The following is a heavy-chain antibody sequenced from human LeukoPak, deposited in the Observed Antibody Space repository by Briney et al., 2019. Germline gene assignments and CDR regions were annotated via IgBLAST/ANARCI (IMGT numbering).Heavy chain of an antibody. V-gene: IGHV4-34*01. D-gene: IGHD6-13*01. CDR3: ARTPLYSSSWYSPFDY. CDR2: INHSGST. J-gene: IGHJ4*02. Sequence: SETLSLTCAVYGGSFSGYYWSWIRQPPGKGLEWIGEINHSGSTNYNPSLKSRVTMLLDTSKKQFSLKLTSGTAADTAVYYCARTPLYSSSWYSPFDYWGQGTLVTVSS. CDR1: GGSFSGYY.